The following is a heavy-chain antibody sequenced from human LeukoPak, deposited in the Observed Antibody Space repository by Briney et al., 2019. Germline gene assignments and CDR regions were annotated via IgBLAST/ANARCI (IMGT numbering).Heavy chain of an antibody. CDR2: IIPIFGTA. D-gene: IGHD3-3*01. Sequence: SVKVSCKASGGTFSSYAISWVRQAPGQGLEWMGGIIPIFGTANYAQKFQGRVTITADESTSPAYMELSSLRSEDTAVYYCARGGRQGRITIFGVVLVPGDYFDYWGQGTLVTVSS. V-gene: IGHV1-69*13. CDR1: GGTFSSYA. CDR3: ARGGRQGRITIFGVVLVPGDYFDY. J-gene: IGHJ4*02.